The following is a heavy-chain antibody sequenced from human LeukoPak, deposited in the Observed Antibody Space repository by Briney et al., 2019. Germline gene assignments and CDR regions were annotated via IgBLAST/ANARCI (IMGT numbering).Heavy chain of an antibody. Sequence: SETLSLTCAVYGGSFSGYYWSWIRQPPGKGLEWIGYIYYSGSTYYNPSLKSRVTISVDTSKNQFSLKLSSVTAADTAVYYCARASTVVTWFDPWGQGTLVTVSS. CDR2: IYYSGST. V-gene: IGHV4-30-4*08. CDR1: GGSFSGYY. CDR3: ARASTVVTWFDP. D-gene: IGHD4-23*01. J-gene: IGHJ5*02.